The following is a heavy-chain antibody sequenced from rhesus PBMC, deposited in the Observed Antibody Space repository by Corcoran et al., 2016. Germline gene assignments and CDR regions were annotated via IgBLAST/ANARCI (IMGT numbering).Heavy chain of an antibody. CDR3: ARHEGRGYIYSRHFDY. D-gene: IGHD5-12*01. Sequence: QVQLQESGPGLVKPLETLSLTFAVSGGSIRSNYWSWIRQAPGKGLEWIGYIYGSCKSTNPHPSLKSRVALSVDTSKTPLSLKLSSVTSADTSVYYCARHEGRGYIYSRHFDYWGQGVLVTVSS. V-gene: IGHV4S11*01. J-gene: IGHJ4*01. CDR1: GGSIRSNY. CDR2: IYGSCKST.